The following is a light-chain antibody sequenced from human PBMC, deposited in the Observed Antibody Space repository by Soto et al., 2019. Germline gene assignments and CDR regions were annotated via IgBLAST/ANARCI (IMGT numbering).Light chain of an antibody. J-gene: IGKJ3*01. CDR1: QSINSY. V-gene: IGKV1-39*01. CDR2: AAS. CDR3: QQSYSAPFT. Sequence: DIQMTQSPSSLSASVGDRVTITCRARQSINSYLNCYQQKPGKGPKLLIHAASSLQSGVPSRFRGSGSGTDFTLTISSLQPEDFATYYCQQSYSAPFTFGPGTKVDVK.